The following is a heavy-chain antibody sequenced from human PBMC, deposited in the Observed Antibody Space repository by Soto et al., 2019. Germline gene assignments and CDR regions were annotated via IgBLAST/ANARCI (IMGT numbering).Heavy chain of an antibody. V-gene: IGHV3-23*01. CDR2: ISGGGSTT. CDR3: ARDQAAGGTISRYFQD. Sequence: EVQLLESGGGLVQPAGSLRLSCEASGFTFSSYAMSWVRQAPGRGLEWVSGISGGGSTTYYADSVKGRFTISRDNSKNTLYLQLNSLRAEDTAVYYCARDQAAGGTISRYFQDWGQGTLVTVSS. CDR1: GFTFSSYA. D-gene: IGHD6-13*01. J-gene: IGHJ1*01.